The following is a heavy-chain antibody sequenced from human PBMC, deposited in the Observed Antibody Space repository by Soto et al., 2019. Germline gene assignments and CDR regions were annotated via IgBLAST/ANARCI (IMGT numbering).Heavy chain of an antibody. V-gene: IGHV4-34*01. J-gene: IGHJ6*02. Sequence: WETLSLTCSVYGGSFSGYYWTWIRPPPGKGLEWIGEINHSGTINFNPSLKSRLTISLDTSKKHFSLKLSSVTDADTAAYYCARADRTLVTSYSLDVWGQGTTVTVSS. CDR2: INHSGTI. D-gene: IGHD2-21*02. CDR1: GGSFSGYY. CDR3: ARADRTLVTSYSLDV.